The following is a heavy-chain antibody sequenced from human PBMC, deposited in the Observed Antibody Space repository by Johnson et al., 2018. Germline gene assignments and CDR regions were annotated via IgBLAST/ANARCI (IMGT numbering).Heavy chain of an antibody. J-gene: IGHJ3*02. D-gene: IGHD3-22*01. Sequence: VQLVESGGGLVKPGGSLGLSCAASRFTFSSYSMNWVRQAPGTGLEWVSSIDSSSSYILYADSVKGRFTISRDNAQHSLYLQMDSLRAEDTAVYFCARSIVVSRGAFDIWGQGTVVTVSS. CDR3: ARSIVVSRGAFDI. CDR2: IDSSSSYI. V-gene: IGHV3-21*01. CDR1: RFTFSSYS.